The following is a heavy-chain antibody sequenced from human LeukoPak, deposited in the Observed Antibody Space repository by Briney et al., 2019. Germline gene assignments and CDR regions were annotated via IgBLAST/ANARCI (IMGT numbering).Heavy chain of an antibody. V-gene: IGHV3-21*01. Sequence: GGSLRLSCAASGFTFSSYSMNWVRQAPGKGLEWVSSISSSSSYIYYADSVRGRFTISRDNAKNSPYLQMNSLRAEDTAVYYCARVYGGGYESKEYGMDVWGQGTTVTVSS. J-gene: IGHJ6*02. CDR2: ISSSSSYI. D-gene: IGHD5-12*01. CDR1: GFTFSSYS. CDR3: ARVYGGGYESKEYGMDV.